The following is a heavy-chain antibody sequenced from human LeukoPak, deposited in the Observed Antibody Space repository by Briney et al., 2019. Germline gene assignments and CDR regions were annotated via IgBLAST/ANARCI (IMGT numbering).Heavy chain of an antibody. J-gene: IGHJ3*02. V-gene: IGHV3-53*04. CDR1: GFTVSSDY. CDR3: ARGRGAANDAFDI. CDR2: IYSSSIT. D-gene: IGHD3-10*01. Sequence: PGGSLRLSCAASGFTVSSDYMSWVRQAPGKGLEWVSVIYSSSITSYSDSVKGRFTISRHNSKNTLYLQMNSLRAHDTAVYYCARGRGAANDAFDIWGQGTMVTVSS.